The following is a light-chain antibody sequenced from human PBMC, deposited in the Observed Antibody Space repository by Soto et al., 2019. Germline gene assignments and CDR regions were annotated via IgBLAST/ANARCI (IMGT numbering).Light chain of an antibody. Sequence: QPVLTQPPSVSGAPGQTVTISCSDIGADYDVQWYQQLPGTAPKLLIYSNDNRPSGVPDRVSGSKSGTSASLVITGLQAEDEADYYCQSGDSSLHVVFGGGTKLTVL. CDR2: SND. CDR1: IGADYD. V-gene: IGLV1-40*01. J-gene: IGLJ2*01. CDR3: QSGDSSLHVV.